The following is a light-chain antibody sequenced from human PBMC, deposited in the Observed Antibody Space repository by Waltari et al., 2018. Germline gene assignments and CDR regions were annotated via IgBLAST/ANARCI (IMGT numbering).Light chain of an antibody. Sequence: QSALTQPASVSGSPGQSITISCTGTSSDVGSYNLVSWYQQHPGKAPKLMLHEVTERPSGVSNRVSGSKSGNTASLTSSGLQAEDEADYYCCSYATSNTYVFGGGTRVTVL. J-gene: IGLJ1*01. CDR3: CSYATSNTYV. CDR2: EVT. V-gene: IGLV2-23*02. CDR1: SSDVGSYNL.